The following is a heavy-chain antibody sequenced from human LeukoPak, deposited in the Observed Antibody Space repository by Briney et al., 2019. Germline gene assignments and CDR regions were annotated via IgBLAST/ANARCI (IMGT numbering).Heavy chain of an antibody. CDR1: GFRFSNYG. D-gene: IGHD7-27*01. V-gene: IGHV3-21*01. J-gene: IGHJ4*02. CDR3: ARGEAIWGPLFDD. Sequence: GGSLRVSCAASGFRFSNYGMNWVRQAPGKGLEWVSSIGSSGIHTFYAGSVKGRFTISRDNTKSSLYLQMYNLRVEDTALYYCARGEAIWGPLFDDWGQGTLVTVSS. CDR2: IGSSGIHT.